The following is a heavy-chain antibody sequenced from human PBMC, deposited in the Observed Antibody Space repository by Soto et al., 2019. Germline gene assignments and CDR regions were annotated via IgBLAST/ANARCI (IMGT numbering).Heavy chain of an antibody. Sequence: GPSVKVSCKASGYTFTRYTMNCVRQAPGQRLEWMGWINPDNGNTKSSQKFQDRVIITRDTSASTAYMDLSSLRSEDTAVYYCARGIATGQLDPWGQGTLVTVSS. CDR3: ARGIATGQLDP. CDR1: GYTFTRYT. CDR2: INPDNGNT. V-gene: IGHV1-3*01. J-gene: IGHJ5*02. D-gene: IGHD2-15*01.